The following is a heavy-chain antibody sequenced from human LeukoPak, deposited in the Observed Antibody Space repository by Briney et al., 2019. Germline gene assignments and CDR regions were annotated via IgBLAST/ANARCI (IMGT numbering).Heavy chain of an antibody. D-gene: IGHD3-16*01. CDR2: IYHSGST. J-gene: IGHJ6*03. CDR3: ARAFGADRHYYYCYYMDV. Sequence: SETLSLTCTVSGYSISSGYYWGWIRQPPGKGLEWIGSIYHSGSTYYNPSLKSRVTISVDTSKNQFSLKLSSVAAADTAVYYCARAFGADRHYYYCYYMDVWGKGTTVTVSS. CDR1: GYSISSGYY. V-gene: IGHV4-38-2*02.